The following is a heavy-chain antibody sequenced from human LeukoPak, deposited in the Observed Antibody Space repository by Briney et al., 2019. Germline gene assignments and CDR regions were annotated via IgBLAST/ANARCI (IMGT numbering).Heavy chain of an antibody. CDR1: GGNFSTNA. J-gene: IGHJ3*02. V-gene: IGHV1-69*04. Sequence: ASVKVSCKASGGNFSTNAITWVRQAPGQGPEWMGRITPSVGIVNYAQKFQGRVTITADKSSSTAYMELSSLRFEDTAVYYCARYCSGGSCYLHDAFDIWGQGTMVTVSS. CDR2: ITPSVGIV. D-gene: IGHD2-15*01. CDR3: ARYCSGGSCYLHDAFDI.